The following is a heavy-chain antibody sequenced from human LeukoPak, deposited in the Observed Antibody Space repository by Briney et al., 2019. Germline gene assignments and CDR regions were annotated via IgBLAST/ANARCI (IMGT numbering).Heavy chain of an antibody. CDR2: IYNSGTIYYSGST. D-gene: IGHD1-26*01. V-gene: IGHV4-59*08. CDR3: ARPFSGSYSDAFDL. CDR1: GGSMSSNY. Sequence: SETLSLTCTVSGGSMSSNYWSWLRQPPGKGLEWIGYIYNSGTIYYSGSTNYNPSPLSRVTISVDTSKNQFSLKLRSVTAADTAVYYCARPFSGSYSDAFDLWGQGTMVTVSS. J-gene: IGHJ3*01.